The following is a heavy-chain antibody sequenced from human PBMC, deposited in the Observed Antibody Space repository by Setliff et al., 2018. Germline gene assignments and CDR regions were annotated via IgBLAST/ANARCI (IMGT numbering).Heavy chain of an antibody. Sequence: SETLSLTCTVSGGSISSDTYYWGWIRQPPGKGLEWIGSIFHSGGTYYNPSLKSRVTISVDTSKNQFSLKLSSVTAADTAVYYCARTPVVVTLRNAFDIWGQGTMVTVSS. CDR3: ARTPVVVTLRNAFDI. CDR1: GGSISSDTYY. D-gene: IGHD2-21*02. CDR2: IFHSGGT. J-gene: IGHJ3*02. V-gene: IGHV4-39*07.